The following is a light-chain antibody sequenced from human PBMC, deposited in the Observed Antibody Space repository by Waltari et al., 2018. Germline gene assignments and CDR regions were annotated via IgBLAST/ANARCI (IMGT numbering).Light chain of an antibody. V-gene: IGKV3-15*01. J-gene: IGKJ2*03. Sequence: EKVLTQSQVTLSVSPGEDVTLSCRASQSVANNLAWYQVRPGQAPRLVIYDASTRASGIPARFSGSGSGTEFTLTISGLQSEDCALYYCQQYNDWYSFGQGTKVDI. CDR2: DAS. CDR1: QSVANN. CDR3: QQYNDWYS.